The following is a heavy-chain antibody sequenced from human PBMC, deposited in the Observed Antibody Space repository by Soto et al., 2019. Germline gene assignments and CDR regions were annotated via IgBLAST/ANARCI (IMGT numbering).Heavy chain of an antibody. V-gene: IGHV1-69*13. CDR3: ARGITTVIDYFDY. D-gene: IGHD3-10*01. Sequence: SVKVSFKASGGTFSSYAISWVRQAPGQGLEWMGGIIPIFGTANYAQKFQGRVTITADESTSTAYMELSSLRSEDTAVYYCARGITTVIDYFDYWGQGTLVTVSS. CDR2: IIPIFGTA. J-gene: IGHJ4*02. CDR1: GGTFSSYA.